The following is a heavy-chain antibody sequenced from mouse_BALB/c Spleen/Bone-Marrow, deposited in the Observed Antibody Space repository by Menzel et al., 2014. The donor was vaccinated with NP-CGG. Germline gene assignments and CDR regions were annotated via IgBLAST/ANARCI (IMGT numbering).Heavy chain of an antibody. Sequence: PGGGLVQPGGSLKLSCAASGFDFSRFWMSWVRQAPGNGLEWIGEINPDSSTINYTPSLKDKFIISRDNAKNTLYLQMSKVRSEDTALYYCARLGYYGSFAFLSQGTLVTISA. V-gene: IGHV4-1*02. CDR3: ARLGYYGSFAF. CDR2: INPDSSTI. D-gene: IGHD1-2*01. J-gene: IGHJ3*01. CDR1: GFDFSRFW.